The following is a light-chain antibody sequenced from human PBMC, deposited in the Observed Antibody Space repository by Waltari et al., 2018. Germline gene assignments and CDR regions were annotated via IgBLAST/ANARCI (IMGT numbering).Light chain of an antibody. V-gene: IGLV1-44*01. CDR1: DSNIGANS. CDR2: RSN. Sequence: QSVLTQAPSASGTPGRGVTVSCSGSDSNIGANSVTWYQHVPGAAPKVLIYRSNQRPSGAPDRFPGSKSGTSASLAISGLRSEDEADYCCAAWDDRLDSYVFGTGTRVTVL. J-gene: IGLJ1*01. CDR3: AAWDDRLDSYV.